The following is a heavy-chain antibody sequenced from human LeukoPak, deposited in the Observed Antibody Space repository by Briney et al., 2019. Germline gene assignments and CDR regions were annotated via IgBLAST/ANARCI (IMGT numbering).Heavy chain of an antibody. CDR3: ACQLRFQTWFDP. CDR2: INPNSGGT. V-gene: IGHV1-2*04. Sequence: EASVKVSCKASGYTFTGYYMHWVRQAPGQGLEWMGWINPNSGGTNYAQKCQGWVTMTRDTSISTAYMELSRLRSDDTAVYYCACQLRFQTWFDPWGQGTLVTVSS. J-gene: IGHJ5*02. CDR1: GYTFTGYY. D-gene: IGHD3-3*01.